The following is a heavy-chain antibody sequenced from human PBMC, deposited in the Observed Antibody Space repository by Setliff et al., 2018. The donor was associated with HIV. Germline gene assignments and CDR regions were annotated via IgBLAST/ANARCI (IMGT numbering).Heavy chain of an antibody. CDR3: VRDFEYWSGVFVWGYFHF. CDR2: INGNGQTT. CDR1: GFTFSSFS. J-gene: IGHJ4*02. Sequence: GESLKISCSSYGFTFSSFSMHWVRQAPGKGLQYVAGINGNGQTTYYGDSVKGRFTISRDSSKNTLSLQLNSLRPEDTAMYHCVRDFEYWSGVFVWGYFHFWGQGTPVTVSS. D-gene: IGHD3-3*01. V-gene: IGHV3-64D*08.